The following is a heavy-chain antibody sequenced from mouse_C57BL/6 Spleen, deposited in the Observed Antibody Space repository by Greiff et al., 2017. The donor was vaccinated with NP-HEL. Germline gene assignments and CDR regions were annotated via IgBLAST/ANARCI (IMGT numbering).Heavy chain of an antibody. CDR2: INPNNGGT. CDR3: ARGITTVPIFDY. V-gene: IGHV1-26*01. CDR1: GYTFTDYY. Sequence: EVQLQQSGPELVKPGASVKISCKASGYTFTDYYMNWVKQSHGKSLEWIGDINPNNGGTSYNQKFKGKATLTVDKSSSTAYMELRSLTSEDSAVYYCARGITTVPIFDYWGQGTTLTVSS. J-gene: IGHJ2*01. D-gene: IGHD1-1*01.